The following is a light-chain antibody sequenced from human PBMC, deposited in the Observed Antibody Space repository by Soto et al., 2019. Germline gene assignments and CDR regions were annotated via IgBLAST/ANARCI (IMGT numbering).Light chain of an antibody. CDR1: QSVSTN. CDR2: GAS. V-gene: IGKV3-15*01. J-gene: IGKJ2*01. CDR3: QQSNNLPYT. Sequence: EIVLTQSPGTLSVSPGERANLSCRASQSVSTNLAWFQQKPGQAPRLLIYGASTRATGIPARFIGSGSATEFTLTINNLQSEDLAFYYCQQSNNLPYTFGQGTKLE.